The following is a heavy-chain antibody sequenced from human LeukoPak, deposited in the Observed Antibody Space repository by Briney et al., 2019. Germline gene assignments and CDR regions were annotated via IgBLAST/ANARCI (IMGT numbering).Heavy chain of an antibody. D-gene: IGHD1-26*01. CDR3: ARSDGIVGEEAWFDP. CDR2: IFTSEVT. J-gene: IGHJ5*02. CDR1: GGSISTFY. Sequence: SETLSLTCTVSGGSISTFYWNWIRQPPGKGLEWIGYIFTSEVTIYSPSFRSRVAISVDTSKNQFSLNLSSVTAADTAVYSCARSDGIVGEEAWFDPWGPGTLVTVSS. V-gene: IGHV4-4*09.